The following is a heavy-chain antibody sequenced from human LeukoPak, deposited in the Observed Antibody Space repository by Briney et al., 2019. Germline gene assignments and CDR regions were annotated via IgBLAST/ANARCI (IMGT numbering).Heavy chain of an antibody. D-gene: IGHD3-22*01. CDR3: ARGVWNYYDSSGSSFDY. J-gene: IGHJ4*02. CDR2: INQDGSQK. V-gene: IGHV3-7*01. CDR1: GFTFSSHW. Sequence: PGGSLRLSCAASGFTFSSHWISWVRQAPGKGLEWVAHINQDGSQKYYVDSVEGRFAISRDNAKNSLFLQMSGLRAEDTAIYYCARGVWNYYDSSGSSFDYWGQGTLVTVSS.